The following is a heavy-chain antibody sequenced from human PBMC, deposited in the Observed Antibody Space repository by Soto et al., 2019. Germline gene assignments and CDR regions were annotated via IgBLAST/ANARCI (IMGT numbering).Heavy chain of an antibody. J-gene: IGHJ1*01. Sequence: SETLSLTCTVSGGSISSGDYYWSWIRQPPGKGLEWIGYIYYSGSTYYNPSLKSRVTISVDTSKNQFSLKLSGEDTAVYYCARVQYCSGAVCNWADYFQHWGQGTLVTVSS. D-gene: IGHD2-15*01. CDR2: IYYSGST. CDR3: ARVQYCSGAVCNWADYFQH. CDR1: GGSISSGDYY. V-gene: IGHV4-30-4*02.